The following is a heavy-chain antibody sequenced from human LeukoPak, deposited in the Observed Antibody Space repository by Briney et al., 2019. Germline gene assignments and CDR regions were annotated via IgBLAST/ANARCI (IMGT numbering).Heavy chain of an antibody. Sequence: AGGSLRLSCTASGFTLSHYGMSWVRQAPDKGLESVALLWADGSKTSYPDSMKGRFTISRDISRNTLYLQINSLTVEDTALYYCARDADTSAFYWFFDLWGRGTLVTVAS. D-gene: IGHD3-22*01. CDR1: GFTLSHYG. CDR3: ARDADTSAFYWFFDL. V-gene: IGHV3-33*01. J-gene: IGHJ2*01. CDR2: LWADGSKT.